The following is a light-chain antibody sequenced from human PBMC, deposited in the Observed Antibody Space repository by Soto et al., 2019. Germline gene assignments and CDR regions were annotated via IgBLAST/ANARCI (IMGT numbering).Light chain of an antibody. CDR1: SSDVGGYNF. V-gene: IGLV2-14*01. CDR2: DVT. CDR3: SSCTSSSTLV. Sequence: QSVLTQPASVSGSPGQLITISCTGTSSDVGGYNFVSWYQQHPGKAPKLMIYDVTNRPSGVSNRFSGSKSGNTASLTISGLQAEDEADYYCSSCTSSSTLVFGGGTKLTVL. J-gene: IGLJ2*01.